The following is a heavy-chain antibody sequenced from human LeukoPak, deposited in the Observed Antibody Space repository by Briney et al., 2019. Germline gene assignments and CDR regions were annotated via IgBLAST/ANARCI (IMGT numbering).Heavy chain of an antibody. V-gene: IGHV5-51*01. CDR3: AGSIVVVPAAILGAFDI. CDR2: IYPGDCDT. J-gene: IGHJ3*02. D-gene: IGHD2-2*02. CDR1: GYSFTSYW. Sequence: PGESLKISFKGSGYSFTSYWIGWVRQRPGKGLEWMGIIYPGDCDTRYSPSFQGQVTISADKSISTAYLQRSSLKASDTAMYYCAGSIVVVPAAILGAFDIWGQGTMVTVSS.